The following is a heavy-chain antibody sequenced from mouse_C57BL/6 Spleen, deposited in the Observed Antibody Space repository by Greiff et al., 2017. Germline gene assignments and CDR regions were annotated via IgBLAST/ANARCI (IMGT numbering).Heavy chain of an antibody. CDR2: IDPSDSYT. D-gene: IGHD1-1*01. J-gene: IGHJ2*01. V-gene: IGHV1-50*01. CDR1: GYTFTSYW. Sequence: QVQLQQPGAELVKPGASVKLSCKASGYTFTSYWMQWVKQRPGQGLEWIGEIDPSDSYTNYNQKFKGKATLTVDTSSSTAYMQLSSLTSEDSAVYYCARRGLYGSSYEDFDYWGQGTTLTVSS. CDR3: ARRGLYGSSYEDFDY.